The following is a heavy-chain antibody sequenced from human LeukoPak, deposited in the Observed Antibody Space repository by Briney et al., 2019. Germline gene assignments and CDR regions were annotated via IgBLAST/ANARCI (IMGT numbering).Heavy chain of an antibody. CDR1: GFTLSNYA. CDR2: ISYDGSNK. D-gene: IGHD3-22*01. CDR3: ARDHDYESSGYYFDAFDI. J-gene: IGHJ3*02. Sequence: GGSLRLSCAASGFTLSNYAVHWVRQAPGKGLEWVAVISYDGSNKYYADSVKGRFTISRDSSKNTLYLQMSSLRAEDTALYYCARDHDYESSGYYFDAFDIWGQGTMVTVSS. V-gene: IGHV3-30-3*01.